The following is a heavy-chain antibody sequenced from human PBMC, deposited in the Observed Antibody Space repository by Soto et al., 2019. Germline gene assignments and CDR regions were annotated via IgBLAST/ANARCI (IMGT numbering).Heavy chain of an antibody. J-gene: IGHJ6*02. CDR2: ISSSSSYT. Sequence: PGWSLRLSCASSGFTFSDYYMSWIRQAPGKGLEWVSYISSSSSYTNYADSVKGRFTISRDNAKNSLYLQMNSLRAEDTAVYYCARSITIFGVAPGYYGMDVWGQGTTVTVSS. V-gene: IGHV3-11*06. CDR3: ARSITIFGVAPGYYGMDV. D-gene: IGHD3-3*01. CDR1: GFTFSDYY.